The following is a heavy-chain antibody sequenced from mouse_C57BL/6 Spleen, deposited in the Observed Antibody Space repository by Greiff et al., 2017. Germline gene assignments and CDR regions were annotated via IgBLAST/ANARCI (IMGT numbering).Heavy chain of an antibody. CDR2: IDPSDSDT. V-gene: IGHV1-52*01. Sequence: QVQLKQPGAELVRPGSSVKLSCKASGYTFTSYWMHWVKQRPIQGLEWIGNIDPSDSDTHYNQTFKDKATLTVDKSSSTAYMQLSSLTSEDSAVYCGARTGIGYGSSHYFDYWGQGTTLTVSS. CDR1: GYTFTSYW. CDR3: ARTGIGYGSSHYFDY. J-gene: IGHJ2*01. D-gene: IGHD1-1*01.